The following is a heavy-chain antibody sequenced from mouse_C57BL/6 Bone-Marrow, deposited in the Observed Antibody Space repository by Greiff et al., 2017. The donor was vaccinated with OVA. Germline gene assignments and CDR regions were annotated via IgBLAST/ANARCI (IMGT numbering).Heavy chain of an antibody. CDR3: ADGYDGKADY. Sequence: QVQLQQSGPELVKPGASVKISCKASGYAFSSSWMNWVKQRPGKGLEWIGRIYPGDGDTNYNGKFKGKATLTADKSSSTAYMQLSSLTSEDSAVYFCADGYDGKADYWGQGTTLTVSS. J-gene: IGHJ2*01. CDR1: GYAFSSSW. V-gene: IGHV1-82*01. D-gene: IGHD2-2*01. CDR2: IYPGDGDT.